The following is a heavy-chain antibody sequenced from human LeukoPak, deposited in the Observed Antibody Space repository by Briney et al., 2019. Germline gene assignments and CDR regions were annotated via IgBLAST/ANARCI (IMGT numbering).Heavy chain of an antibody. CDR3: ARGGGYRLDY. D-gene: IGHD6-25*01. CDR2: IETDGSAT. J-gene: IGHJ4*02. Sequence: QPGGSLRLSCAASGFTFRGYGMHWVRQTPGKGLEWVSAIETDGSATTYVDSVEGRFSISRDNAKNILFLQMNSFRVEDTAVYYCARGGGYRLDYWGQGTLVTVSS. CDR1: GFTFRGYG. V-gene: IGHV3-74*01.